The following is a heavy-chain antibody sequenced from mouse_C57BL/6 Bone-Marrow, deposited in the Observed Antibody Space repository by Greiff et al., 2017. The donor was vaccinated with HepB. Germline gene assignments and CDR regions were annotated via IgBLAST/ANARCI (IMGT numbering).Heavy chain of an antibody. V-gene: IGHV1-69*01. D-gene: IGHD2-4*01. CDR2: IDPSDSYT. Sequence: VQLQQPGAELVMPGASVKLSCKASGYTFTSYWMHWVKQRPGQGLEWIGEIDPSDSYTNYNQKFKGKSTLTADKSSSTAYMQLSSLTSEDSAVYYCARWGFYYDYVAYWGQGTLVTVSA. J-gene: IGHJ3*01. CDR1: GYTFTSYW. CDR3: ARWGFYYDYVAY.